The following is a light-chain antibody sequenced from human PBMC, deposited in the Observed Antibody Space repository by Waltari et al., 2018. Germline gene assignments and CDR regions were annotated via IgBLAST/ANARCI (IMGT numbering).Light chain of an antibody. CDR2: AAS. CDR1: QTINTY. J-gene: IGKJ4*01. CDR3: QQLQSYPIT. V-gene: IGKV1-9*01. Sequence: IQLTQSPSSLSAFVGDRVTITCRASQTINTYLVWYQQKPGKAPNLLIYAASTLQSWVPSRFSGSGSGTEFTLTIRSLQPEDFATYYCQQLQSYPITFGGGTKVEI.